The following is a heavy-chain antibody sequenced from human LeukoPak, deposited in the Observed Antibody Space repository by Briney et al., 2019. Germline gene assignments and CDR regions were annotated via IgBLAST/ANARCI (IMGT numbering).Heavy chain of an antibody. D-gene: IGHD5-24*01. CDR2: INHSGST. CDR3: ARIDGYNFWFDP. V-gene: IGHV4-34*01. J-gene: IGHJ5*02. CDR1: GGSFSGYY. Sequence: SSETLSLTCAVYGGSFSGYYWSWIRQPPGKGLEWIGEINHSGSTNYNPSLKSRVTISVDTSKNQFSLKLSSVTAADTAVYYCARIDGYNFWFDPWGQGTLVTVSS.